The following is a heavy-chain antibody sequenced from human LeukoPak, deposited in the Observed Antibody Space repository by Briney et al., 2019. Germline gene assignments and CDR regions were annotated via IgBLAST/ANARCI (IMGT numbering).Heavy chain of an antibody. J-gene: IGHJ5*02. D-gene: IGHD6-13*01. CDR3: AERIEPIEAGALWFDP. Sequence: PGGSLRLSCAASGFTFSSYAMAWVRQAPGKGLEWVSAIGGTGGSTYYTDSVKGRFTISRDNSKNTVYLQMNSLSADDTAVYYCAERIEPIEAGALWFDPRGQGTLVTVSS. CDR1: GFTFSSYA. CDR2: IGGTGGST. V-gene: IGHV3-23*01.